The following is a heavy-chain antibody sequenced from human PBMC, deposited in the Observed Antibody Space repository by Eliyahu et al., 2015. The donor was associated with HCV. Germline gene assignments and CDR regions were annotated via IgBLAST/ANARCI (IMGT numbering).Heavy chain of an antibody. J-gene: IGHJ2*01. V-gene: IGHV3-15*01. D-gene: IGHD6-25*01. CDR3: SWHQRPGYYFDL. Sequence: EVQLVESGGGLVKPGGSLRLSCAVSGLTFXDAWMSWVRQAPGKGLEWVGRSIGRGGTIDYAAPVRDRFTISRDDSKNTFYLQMNSLETEDTAVYYCSWHQRPGYYFDLWGRGTLVTVSS. CDR1: GLTFXDAW. CDR2: SIGRGGTI.